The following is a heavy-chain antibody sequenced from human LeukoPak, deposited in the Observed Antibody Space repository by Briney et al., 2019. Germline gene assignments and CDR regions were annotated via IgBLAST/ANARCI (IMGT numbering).Heavy chain of an antibody. CDR3: ARYLRVVPLDY. D-gene: IGHD3-10*01. J-gene: IGHJ4*02. V-gene: IGHV3-48*01. CDR1: GFTFSDYS. Sequence: GGSLRLSCAASGFTFSDYSMDWVRQAPGKGPEWIAYISSGSSTIYYADSVQGRFTISRDNAKNSLYLQMNSLRAEDTAVYYCARYLRVVPLDYWGQGTLVTVSS. CDR2: ISSGSSTI.